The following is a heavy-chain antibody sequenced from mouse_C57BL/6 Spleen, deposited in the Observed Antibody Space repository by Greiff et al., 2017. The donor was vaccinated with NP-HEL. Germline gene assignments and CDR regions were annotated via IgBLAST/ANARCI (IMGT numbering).Heavy chain of an antibody. D-gene: IGHD1-1*01. J-gene: IGHJ3*01. CDR2: IDPEDGET. CDR3: APSTVVAKDWFAY. CDR1: GFNITDYY. Sequence: EVQLQQSGAELVKPGASVKLSCTASGFNITDYYMHWVKQRTEQGLEWIGRIDPEDGETKYAPKFQGKATITADTSSNTAYLQLSSLTSEDTAVYYCAPSTVVAKDWFAYWGQGTLVTVSA. V-gene: IGHV14-2*01.